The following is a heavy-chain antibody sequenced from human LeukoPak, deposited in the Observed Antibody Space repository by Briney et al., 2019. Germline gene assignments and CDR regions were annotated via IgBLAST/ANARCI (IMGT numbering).Heavy chain of an antibody. CDR2: INSDGSST. J-gene: IGHJ4*02. V-gene: IGHV3-74*01. CDR1: GFTFGSYW. CDR3: ARVGIAAAGTLSLDY. D-gene: IGHD6-13*01. Sequence: PGGSLRLSCAASGFTFGSYWMHWVRQALGKGLVWVSRINSDGSSTSYADSVKGRFTISRDNAKNTLYLQMNRLRAQDTAVYYCARVGIAAAGTLSLDYWGQGTLVTVSS.